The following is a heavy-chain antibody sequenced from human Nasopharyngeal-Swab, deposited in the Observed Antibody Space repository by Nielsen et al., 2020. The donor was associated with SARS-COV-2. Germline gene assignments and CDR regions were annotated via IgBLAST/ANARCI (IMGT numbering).Heavy chain of an antibody. CDR3: ARARSQVLRYFDWLESYYYYYMDV. Sequence: ASVMVSCKASGYTFTSYGISWVRQAPGQGLEWMGWISAYNGNTNYAQKLQGRVTMTTDTSTSTAYMELRSLRSDDTAVYYCARARSQVLRYFDWLESYYYYYMDVWGKGTTVTVSS. V-gene: IGHV1-18*04. D-gene: IGHD3-9*01. CDR1: GYTFTSYG. CDR2: ISAYNGNT. J-gene: IGHJ6*03.